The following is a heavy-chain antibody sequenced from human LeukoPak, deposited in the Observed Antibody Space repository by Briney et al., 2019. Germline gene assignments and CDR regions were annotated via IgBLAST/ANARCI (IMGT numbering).Heavy chain of an antibody. CDR3: ARERGGLGVAAGTDDY. CDR2: INQDESEK. D-gene: IGHD6-13*01. Sequence: PGGSLRLSCAASGFTFSSYWMTWVRQAPGKGLEWVANINQDESEKYYVDSVKGRFTISRDNAKNSLYLQMNSLRAEDTAVYYCARERGGLGVAAGTDDYWGQGTLVTLSS. CDR1: GFTFSSYW. J-gene: IGHJ4*02. V-gene: IGHV3-7*01.